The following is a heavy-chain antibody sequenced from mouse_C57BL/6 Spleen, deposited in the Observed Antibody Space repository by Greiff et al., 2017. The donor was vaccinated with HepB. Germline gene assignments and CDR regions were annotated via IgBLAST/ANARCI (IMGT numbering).Heavy chain of an antibody. CDR1: GYTFTDYE. CDR3: KGPISVAY. V-gene: IGHV1-15*01. CDR2: IDPETGGT. J-gene: IGHJ3*01. Sequence: QVQLQQSGAELVRPGASVTLSCKASGYTFTDYEMHWVKQTPVHGLEWIGAIDPETGGTAYNQKFKGKAILTADKSSSTAYMELRSLTSEDSAVYYCKGPISVAYWGQGTLVTVSA. D-gene: IGHD6-5*01.